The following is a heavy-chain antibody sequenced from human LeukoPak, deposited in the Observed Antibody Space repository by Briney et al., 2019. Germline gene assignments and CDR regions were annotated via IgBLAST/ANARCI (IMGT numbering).Heavy chain of an antibody. D-gene: IGHD4-17*01. CDR2: ISYDGSNK. CDR3: AKTTVTTESYYYYGMDV. CDR1: GFTFSSYG. V-gene: IGHV3-30*18. J-gene: IGHJ6*02. Sequence: PGGSLRLSCAASGFTFSSYGMHWVRQAPGKGLEWVAVISYDGSNKYYADSVKGRFTISRDNSKNTLYLQMNSLRADDTAVYYCAKTTVTTESYYYYGMDVWGQGTTVTVSS.